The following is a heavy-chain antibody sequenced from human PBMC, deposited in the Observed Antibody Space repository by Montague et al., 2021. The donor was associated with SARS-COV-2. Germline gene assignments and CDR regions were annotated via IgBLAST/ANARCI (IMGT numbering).Heavy chain of an antibody. J-gene: IGHJ4*02. Sequence: TLSLTCAVSDGSVSSGGYSWFWIREPPGKGLEWIGHIHHSGNTYYNPSLKSRATISGDRPKNQFSLRVTSVSAADTAVYSCASYRDYGDYYWGQGILVTVSS. V-gene: IGHV4-30-2*01. CDR3: ASYRDYGDYY. CDR2: IHHSGNT. CDR1: DGSVSSGGYS. D-gene: IGHD4-17*01.